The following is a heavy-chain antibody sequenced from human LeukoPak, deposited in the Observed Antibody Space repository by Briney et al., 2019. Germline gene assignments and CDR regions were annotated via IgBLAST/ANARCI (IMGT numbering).Heavy chain of an antibody. D-gene: IGHD3-10*01. V-gene: IGHV3-30*04. Sequence: PGGSLRLSCAASGFTFSSYVMHWVRQAPGKGLEWVAIISYDGSNEYYADSVKGRFTISRDNSKNTLYLQMNSLRAEDTAVYYCARVKANPGGYYYYMDVWGKGTTVTVSS. CDR2: ISYDGSNE. J-gene: IGHJ6*03. CDR1: GFTFSSYV. CDR3: ARVKANPGGYYYYMDV.